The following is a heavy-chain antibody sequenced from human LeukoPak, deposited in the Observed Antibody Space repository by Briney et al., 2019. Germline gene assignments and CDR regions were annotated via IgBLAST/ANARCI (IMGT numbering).Heavy chain of an antibody. CDR2: INAGNGNT. CDR3: ARAPGLFDYYYYYMDV. Sequence: ASVKVSCKASGYTFTSYAMHWVRQAPGQRLEWMGWINAGNGNTKYSQEFQGRVTITRDTSASTAYMELSSLRSEDMAVYYCARAPGLFDYYYYYMDVWGKGTTVTVSS. CDR1: GYTFTSYA. J-gene: IGHJ6*03. V-gene: IGHV1-3*03. D-gene: IGHD2-15*01.